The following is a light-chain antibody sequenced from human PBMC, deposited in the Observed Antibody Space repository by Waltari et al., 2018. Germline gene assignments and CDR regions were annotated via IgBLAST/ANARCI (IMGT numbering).Light chain of an antibody. Sequence: VIWMTQSPSLLSASPGDRVTITCRISQGISTYLAWYQQKPGRAPDLLIYGASILHSGVPSRFSGSGSGTDFTLTISSLQSEDVATYYCQQYYEWPLTFGGGTKVEIK. CDR3: QQYYEWPLT. J-gene: IGKJ4*01. CDR2: GAS. V-gene: IGKV1D-8*03. CDR1: QGISTY.